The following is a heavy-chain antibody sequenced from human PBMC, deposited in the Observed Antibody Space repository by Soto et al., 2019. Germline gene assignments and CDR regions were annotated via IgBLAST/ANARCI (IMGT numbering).Heavy chain of an antibody. D-gene: IGHD2-2*01. CDR2: ISWNSGSI. J-gene: IGHJ4*02. V-gene: IGHV3-9*01. Sequence: EVQLVESGGGLVQPGRSLRLSCAASGFTFDDYAMHWVRQAPGKGLEWVSGISWNSGSIGYADSVKGRFTISRDNAKNSLYLQMNSLIAEDTALYYCAKGGQLLTEGGGYWGQGTLVTVSS. CDR1: GFTFDDYA. CDR3: AKGGQLLTEGGGY.